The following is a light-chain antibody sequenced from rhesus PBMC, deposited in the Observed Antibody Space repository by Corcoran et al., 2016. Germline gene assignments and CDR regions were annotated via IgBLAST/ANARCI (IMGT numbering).Light chain of an antibody. CDR3: LQGGYWPRT. Sequence: EIVMTQSPATLALSPGERATLSCRATQNINTYLAWYQQRPGQAPRPLIYGVASRATGSPDRFSGSGSGTGFTLTFSRLEPEDVGVYFCLQGGYWPRTFSQGAKVDMK. CDR1: QNINTY. J-gene: IGKJ1*01. V-gene: IGKV3-24*03. CDR2: GVA.